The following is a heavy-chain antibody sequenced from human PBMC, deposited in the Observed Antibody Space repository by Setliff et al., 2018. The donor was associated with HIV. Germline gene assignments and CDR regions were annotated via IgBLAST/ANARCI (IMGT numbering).Heavy chain of an antibody. Sequence: PGGSLRLSCAASGFTFSSYAMHWVRQAPGKGLEWVAVISYDGNNKYYAGSVKGRFTISRDNSKKTLYLQMNSLRAEDTAIYYCAKDTHSSGWRGAFDLWGQGTVVTVSS. CDR3: AKDTHSSGWRGAFDL. CDR1: GFTFSSYA. D-gene: IGHD6-19*01. CDR2: ISYDGNNK. V-gene: IGHV3-30-3*02. J-gene: IGHJ3*01.